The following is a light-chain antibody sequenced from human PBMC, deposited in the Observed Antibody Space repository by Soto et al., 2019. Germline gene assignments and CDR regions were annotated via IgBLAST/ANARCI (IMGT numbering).Light chain of an antibody. CDR1: QSVGSY. CDR2: AAS. Sequence: EIVLTQSPATLSLSPGERATLSCRASQSVGSYFAWYQQKPGQAPRLLIYAASNRATGIPARFSGSGSGTYFTLTISSLEPDDFAVYYCQQRGNWPVTFGQGTRVDIK. J-gene: IGKJ1*01. V-gene: IGKV3-11*01. CDR3: QQRGNWPVT.